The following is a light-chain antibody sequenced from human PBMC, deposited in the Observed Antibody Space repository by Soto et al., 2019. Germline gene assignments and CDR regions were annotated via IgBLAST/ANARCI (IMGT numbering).Light chain of an antibody. V-gene: IGLV1-40*01. CDR3: QSYDRTLSARYV. CDR2: GNI. J-gene: IGLJ1*01. CDR1: SSNIGAGYD. Sequence: QSVLTQPPSVSGAPGQRVTISCTGSSSNIGAGYDVHWYQQRPGTAPKLLIFGNINRPSGVPDRFSGSKSGTSASLAITGLQAEDEGDYYCQSYDRTLSARYVFGPGTTVTVL.